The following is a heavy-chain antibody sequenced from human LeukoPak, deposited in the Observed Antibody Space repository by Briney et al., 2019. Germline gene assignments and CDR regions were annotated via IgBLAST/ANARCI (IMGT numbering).Heavy chain of an antibody. CDR1: GFTFSSYG. D-gene: IGHD3-10*01. CDR2: IWYDGSNK. V-gene: IGHV3-33*06. CDR3: AKDKYYYGSGTYYPDLTFDY. J-gene: IGHJ4*02. Sequence: PGGSLRLSCAASGFTFSSYGMHWVRQAPGKGLEGVAVIWYDGSNKYYADSVKGRFTISRGNSKNTLYLQMNSLRAEDTAVYYCAKDKYYYGSGTYYPDLTFDYWGQGTLVTVSS.